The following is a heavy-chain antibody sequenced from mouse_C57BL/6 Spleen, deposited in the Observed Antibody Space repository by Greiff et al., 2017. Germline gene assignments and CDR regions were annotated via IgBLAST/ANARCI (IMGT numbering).Heavy chain of an antibody. J-gene: IGHJ4*01. V-gene: IGHV6-6*01. CDR3: THYGNYEGYYAMDY. CDR1: GFTFSDAW. D-gene: IGHD2-1*01. CDR2: IRNKANNHAS. Sequence: EVQLQQSGGGLVQPGGSMKLSCAASGFTFSDAWMDWVRQSPEQGLEWVAEIRNKANNHASYYAESVKGRFTISRDDSKSSVYLQMHSLRAEDTGIYSCTHYGNYEGYYAMDYWGQGTSVTVSS.